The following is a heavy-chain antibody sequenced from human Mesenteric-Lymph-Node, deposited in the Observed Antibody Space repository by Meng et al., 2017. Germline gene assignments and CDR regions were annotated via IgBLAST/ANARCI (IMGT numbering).Heavy chain of an antibody. CDR1: GFSFNSYA. J-gene: IGHJ4*02. Sequence: GESLKISCAASGFSFNSYAMAWVRQAPGKGLEWVSAISGSGGSTYYADSVKGRFTISRDNSKNTLYLQMNSLRAEDTAVYYCAKDPNVLLWFGEFYFDYWGQGTLVTVSS. CDR3: AKDPNVLLWFGEFYFDY. CDR2: ISGSGGST. D-gene: IGHD3-10*01. V-gene: IGHV3-23*01.